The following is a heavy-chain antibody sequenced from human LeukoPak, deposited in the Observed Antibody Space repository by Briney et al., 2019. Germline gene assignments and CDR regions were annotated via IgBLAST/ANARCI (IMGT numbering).Heavy chain of an antibody. Sequence: GGSLSLSCVPSGFSFSVSWMSWVRQAPGRGREWVADIKKDGSEKDYVHSVKGRFTISRDHAKNSLYLQMDSLRAEDPDVYYWAKYTNRVGGDVWGQGTTVSVSS. J-gene: IGHJ6*02. CDR3: AKYTNRVGGDV. D-gene: IGHD1-14*01. CDR2: IKKDGSEK. CDR1: GFSFSVSW. V-gene: IGHV3-7*01.